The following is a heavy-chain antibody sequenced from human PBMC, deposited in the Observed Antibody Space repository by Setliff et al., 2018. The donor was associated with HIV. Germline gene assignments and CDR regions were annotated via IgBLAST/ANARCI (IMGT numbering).Heavy chain of an antibody. CDR1: GYRFPTYE. CDR2: ITPFGGST. CDR3: ARAPPSGKVRPYYFDD. D-gene: IGHD3-10*01. V-gene: IGHV1-46*01. J-gene: IGHJ4*02. Sequence: GASVKVSCKASGYRFPTYEMHWVRQAPGEGLEWIGIITPFGGSTYYAQKFQGRVTLTMDTSTSTFYMELSSLRFEDTAVYYCARAPPSGKVRPYYFDDWGQGTLVTVSS.